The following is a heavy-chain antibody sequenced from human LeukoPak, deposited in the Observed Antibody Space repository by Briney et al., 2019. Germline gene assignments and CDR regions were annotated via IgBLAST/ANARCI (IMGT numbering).Heavy chain of an antibody. CDR1: GVTFRNYV. J-gene: IGHJ4*02. D-gene: IGHD3-10*01. CDR2: TSASFILN. Sequence: GGSLRLSSAASGVTFRNYVMHWVRQAPGKGREGVAVTSASFILNFYAASLKARFTISRDNSRSTLFLQMTSLRPEDTAIYYCAREGYYGSGSPPSLYFDYWGQGTLVTVSS. CDR3: AREGYYGSGSPPSLYFDY. V-gene: IGHV3-30-3*01.